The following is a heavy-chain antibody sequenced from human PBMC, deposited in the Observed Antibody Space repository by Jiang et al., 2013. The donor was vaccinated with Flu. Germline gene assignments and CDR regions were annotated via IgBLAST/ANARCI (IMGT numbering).Heavy chain of an antibody. CDR3: ARDSITIFGVVTSPMRV. Sequence: GSGLVKPSETLSLTCAVYGGSFSGYYWSWIRQPPGKGLEWIGEINHSGSTNYNPSLKSRVTISVDTSKNQFSLKLSSVTAADTAVYYCARDSITIFGVVTSPMRVWGKGTTVTVSS. J-gene: IGHJ6*04. V-gene: IGHV4-34*01. CDR2: INHSGST. D-gene: IGHD3-3*01. CDR1: GGSFSGYY.